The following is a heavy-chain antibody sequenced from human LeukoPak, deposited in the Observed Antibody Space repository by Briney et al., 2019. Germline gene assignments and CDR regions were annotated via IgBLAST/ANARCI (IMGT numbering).Heavy chain of an antibody. J-gene: IGHJ4*02. CDR2: ISSSSSSI. Sequence: PGGSLRLSCAASGFTFSNYGMDWVGQAPGRGLEWVSYISSSSSSIYYADSVKGRFTISRDNARNSVFLQMNGLRAEDTAVYYCARGGAARPDYWGQGTLVTVSS. CDR1: GFTFSNYG. V-gene: IGHV3-48*01. D-gene: IGHD6-6*01. CDR3: ARGGAARPDY.